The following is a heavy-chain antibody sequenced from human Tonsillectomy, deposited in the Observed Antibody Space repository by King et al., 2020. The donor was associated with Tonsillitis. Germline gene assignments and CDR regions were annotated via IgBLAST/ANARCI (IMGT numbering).Heavy chain of an antibody. V-gene: IGHV4-34*01. D-gene: IGHD2-15*01. J-gene: IGHJ6*02. Sequence: QVQLQQWGAGLLKPSETLSLTCAVYGGSFSGYYWSWIRQPPGKGLEWIGEINHSGSTKYNPSLKSRVTISVDTSKNQFSLKLSSVTAADTAVYYCARERARVAASSRYYSGIDVCGQGTTVTVSS. CDR3: ARERARVAASSRYYSGIDV. CDR1: GGSFSGYY. CDR2: INHSGST.